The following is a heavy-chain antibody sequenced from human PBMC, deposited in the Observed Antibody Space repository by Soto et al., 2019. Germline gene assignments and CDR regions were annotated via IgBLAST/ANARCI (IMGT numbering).Heavy chain of an antibody. V-gene: IGHV1-18*01. CDR3: AREPNYFAY. J-gene: IGHJ4*02. CDR2: ISAYNGNT. CDR1: GYTFSSYG. Sequence: QVQLVQSGAEVKKPGASVKVSCKASGYTFSSYGISWVRQAPGQGLEWMGWISAYNGNTKYAQKFQCRVTMTTYTSTSPAYMELRRLSSAATAVYYCAREPNYFAYWGQATLVTVYS.